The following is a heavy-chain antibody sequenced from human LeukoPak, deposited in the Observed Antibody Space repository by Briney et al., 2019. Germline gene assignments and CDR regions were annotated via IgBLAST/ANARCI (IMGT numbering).Heavy chain of an antibody. V-gene: IGHV3-21*01. D-gene: IGHD4-17*01. CDR1: GFTFSSYS. CDR3: AREPVTGSVY. Sequence: GGSLRLSCAASGFTFSSYSMNWVRQAPGKGLEWVSSISSTGSYIYYADSVKGRFVVSRDNAKNSLYLQMNSLRGEDTAVYYCAREPVTGSVYWGQGTLVTVSS. J-gene: IGHJ4*02. CDR2: ISSTGSYI.